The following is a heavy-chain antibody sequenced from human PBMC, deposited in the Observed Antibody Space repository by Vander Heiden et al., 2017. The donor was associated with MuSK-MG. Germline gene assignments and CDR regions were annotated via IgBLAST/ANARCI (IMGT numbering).Heavy chain of an antibody. Sequence: QVQLVEPGGGVVQPGRSLSISCPASGFTFSSYAMHWVRQAPGKGLEWVAVISYDGSNKYYADAVKGRFTISRDNSKNTLYLQMNSMRAEDTAVYYSGRARGQWLVLSDYWGQGTLVNVSS. D-gene: IGHD6-19*01. J-gene: IGHJ4*02. V-gene: IGHV3-30*04. CDR1: GFTFSSYA. CDR2: ISYDGSNK. CDR3: GRARGQWLVLSDY.